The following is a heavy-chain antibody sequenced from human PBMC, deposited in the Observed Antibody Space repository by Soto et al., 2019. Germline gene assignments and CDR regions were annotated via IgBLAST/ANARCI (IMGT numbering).Heavy chain of an antibody. D-gene: IGHD6-13*01. J-gene: IGHJ6*02. V-gene: IGHV3-15*07. Sequence: GGSLRLSCAASGFTFSNAWMNWVRQAPGKGLEWVGRIKSKTDGGTTDYAAPVKGRFTISRDDSKNTLYLQMNSLKTEDTAVYYCTTEGIAAAGTVGYYYGMDVWGQGTTVTVSS. CDR1: GFTFSNAW. CDR3: TTEGIAAAGTVGYYYGMDV. CDR2: IKSKTDGGTT.